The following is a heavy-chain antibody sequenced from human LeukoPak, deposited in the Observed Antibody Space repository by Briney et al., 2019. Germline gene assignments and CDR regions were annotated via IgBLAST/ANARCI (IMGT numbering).Heavy chain of an antibody. V-gene: IGHV4-34*01. Sequence: SETLSLTCAVYGGSFSGYYWSWIRQPPGKGLEWIGEINHSGSTNYNPSLNRRVTISVDTSKNQFSLKLSSVTAADTAVYYCARGGAAAGTSTGYFDYWGQGTLVTVSS. CDR1: GGSFSGYY. CDR2: INHSGST. D-gene: IGHD6-13*01. CDR3: ARGGAAAGTSTGYFDY. J-gene: IGHJ4*02.